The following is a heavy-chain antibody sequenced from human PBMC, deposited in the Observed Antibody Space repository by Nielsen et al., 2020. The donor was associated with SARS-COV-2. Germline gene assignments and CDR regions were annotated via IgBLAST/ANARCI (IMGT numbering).Heavy chain of an antibody. D-gene: IGHD3-22*01. CDR1: GGSISSYY. CDR2: IYYSGST. Sequence: SETLSLTCTVSGGSISSYYWSWIRQHPGKGLEWIGYIYYSGSTNYNPSLKSRVTISLDTSRQQFFLNLTSVSAADRAVYYCARGFQVSSITMIVVVITTGWFDPWGQGTLVTVSS. V-gene: IGHV4-59*01. CDR3: ARGFQVSSITMIVVVITTGWFDP. J-gene: IGHJ5*02.